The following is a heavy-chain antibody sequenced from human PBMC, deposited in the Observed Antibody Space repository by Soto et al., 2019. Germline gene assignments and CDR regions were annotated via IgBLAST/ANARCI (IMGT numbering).Heavy chain of an antibody. CDR3: ARDRISGGFDP. CDR1: GYTFTSYY. J-gene: IGHJ5*02. V-gene: IGHV1-46*01. CDR2: INPSGGST. D-gene: IGHD3-10*01. Sequence: QVQLVQSGAEVKKPGASVKVSCKASGYTFTSYYMHWVRQAPGQGLEWMGIINPSGGSTSYAQKFQGRVTMTRDTSTSTVYMGLSSLRSEDTAVYYCARDRISGGFDPWGQGTLVTVSS.